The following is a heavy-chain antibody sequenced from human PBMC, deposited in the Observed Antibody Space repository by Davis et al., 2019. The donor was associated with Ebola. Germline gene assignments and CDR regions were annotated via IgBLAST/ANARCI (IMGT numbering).Heavy chain of an antibody. D-gene: IGHD2/OR15-2a*01. Sequence: GESLKISCKASGYSFITHWIGWVRQMSGKGLEWMGIIFPGDSDTRYSPSFQGQVTISADKSISTAYLQWSSLKASDTAMYYCVKSTQRGYGMDVWGQGTTVTVS. CDR2: IFPGDSDT. V-gene: IGHV5-51*01. CDR1: GYSFITHW. J-gene: IGHJ6*02. CDR3: VKSTQRGYGMDV.